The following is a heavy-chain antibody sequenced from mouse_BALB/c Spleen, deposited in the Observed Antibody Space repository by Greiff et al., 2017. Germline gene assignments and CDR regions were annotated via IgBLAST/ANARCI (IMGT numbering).Heavy chain of an antibody. CDR3: ARYDWYFDV. J-gene: IGHJ1*01. D-gene: IGHD2-14*01. Sequence: QVHVKQSGAELVKPGASVKLSCKASGYTFTSYYMYWVKQRPGQGLEWIGEINPSNGGTNFNEKFKSKATLTVDKSSSTAYMQLSSLTSEDSAVYYCARYDWYFDVWGAGTTVTVSS. CDR1: GYTFTSYY. CDR2: INPSNGGT. V-gene: IGHV1S81*02.